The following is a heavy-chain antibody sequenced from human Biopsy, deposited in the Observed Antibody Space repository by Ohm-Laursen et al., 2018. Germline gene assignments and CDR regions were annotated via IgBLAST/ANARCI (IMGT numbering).Heavy chain of an antibody. CDR2: INLRGSTT. CDR1: ECAFSSYN. D-gene: IGHD6-19*01. V-gene: IGHV1-46*01. J-gene: IGHJ4*02. CDR3: ARNAGWYGGLYYFAY. Sequence: VSECAFSSYNIDSGGRRPIQRLECRGMINLRGSTTSYPQIFNGRVTITMDTSKSTLYMELSSLRSADTAVYYCARNAGWYGGLYYFAYWGQGTLVTVSS.